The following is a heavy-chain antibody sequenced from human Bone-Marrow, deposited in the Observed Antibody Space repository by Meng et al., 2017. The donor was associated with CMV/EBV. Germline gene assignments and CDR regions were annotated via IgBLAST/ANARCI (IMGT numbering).Heavy chain of an antibody. Sequence: GESLKISCAASGFIFTSHGMHWVRQAPGKGLEWVSFIRYDGNNKYYADSVRGRFTVSRDNSKNTLYPQMDSLRAEDTAVYYCWRDIVVVPAATQQLVGGDYYYYGMDVWGQGTTVTVSS. CDR1: GFIFTSHG. D-gene: IGHD2-2*01. CDR2: IRYDGNNK. V-gene: IGHV3-30*02. J-gene: IGHJ6*02. CDR3: WRDIVVVPAATQQLVGGDYYYYGMDV.